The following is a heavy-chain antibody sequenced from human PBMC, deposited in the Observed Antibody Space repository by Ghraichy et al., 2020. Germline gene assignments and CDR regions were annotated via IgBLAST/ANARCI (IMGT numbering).Heavy chain of an antibody. J-gene: IGHJ6*02. Sequence: SETLSLTCTVSGGSVSSGSYYWSWIRQPPGKGLEWIGYIYYSGSTNYNPSLKSRVTISVDTSKNQFSLKLSSVTAADTAVYYCARGNITIFGVVMIDYYGMDVWGQGTTVTVSS. CDR3: ARGNITIFGVVMIDYYGMDV. CDR2: IYYSGST. CDR1: GGSVSSGSYY. V-gene: IGHV4-61*01. D-gene: IGHD3-3*01.